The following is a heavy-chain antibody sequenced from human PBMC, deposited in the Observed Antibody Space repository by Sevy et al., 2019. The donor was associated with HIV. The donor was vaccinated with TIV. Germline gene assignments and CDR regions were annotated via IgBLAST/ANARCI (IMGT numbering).Heavy chain of an antibody. Sequence: GESLKISCKGSGYSFTTYWIGWVRQMPGKGLEWVGIIFPGDSDTRYSPSCQGQVTISADNSISTAYLQWSSLKASDTAIYYCARARGIPHYYYGMDVWGQGTTVTVS. J-gene: IGHJ6*02. CDR3: ARARGIPHYYYGMDV. D-gene: IGHD1-26*01. V-gene: IGHV5-51*01. CDR1: GYSFTTYW. CDR2: IFPGDSDT.